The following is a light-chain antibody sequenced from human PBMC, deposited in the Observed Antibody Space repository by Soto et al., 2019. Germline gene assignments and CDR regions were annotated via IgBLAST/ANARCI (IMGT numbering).Light chain of an antibody. V-gene: IGKV3-11*01. CDR2: DTS. CDR3: QQRSNWPPYT. Sequence: EIVLTQSPATLSLSPGERAILSCRASQSVSNFLAWYQQKPGQAPRLLIYDTSNRATGIPARFSGSGSGTDFTLTISNLEPEDFAVYYCQQRSNWPPYTFGQGTKV. CDR1: QSVSNF. J-gene: IGKJ2*01.